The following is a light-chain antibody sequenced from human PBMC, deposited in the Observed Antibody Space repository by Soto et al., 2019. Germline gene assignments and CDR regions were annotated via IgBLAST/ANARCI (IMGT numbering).Light chain of an antibody. V-gene: IGKV1-13*02. CDR2: DAS. CDR1: QGIGTA. J-gene: IGKJ4*01. CDR3: QQFNTKPLT. Sequence: IQLIQSPSTLSASVGDRVTITCRASQGIGTALAWYHQRPGNSPDLLVYDASTLQSGVPSRFSGSGSETDFSLTISGLQPEDFGHYYCQQFNTKPLTFGGGTRVEIK.